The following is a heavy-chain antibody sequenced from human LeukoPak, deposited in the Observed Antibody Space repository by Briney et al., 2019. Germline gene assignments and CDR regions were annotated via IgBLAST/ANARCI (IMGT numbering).Heavy chain of an antibody. V-gene: IGHV3-33*08. CDR2: IWYDGSNK. CDR3: ARGISSGWYANWFDP. J-gene: IGHJ5*02. D-gene: IGHD6-19*01. CDR1: GFIFGDYW. Sequence: QPGGSLRLSCVASGFIFGDYWMRWVRQAPGKGLEWVAVIWYDGSNKYYADSVKGRFTISRDNSKNTLYLQMNSLRAEDTAVYYCARGISSGWYANWFDPWGQGTLVTVSS.